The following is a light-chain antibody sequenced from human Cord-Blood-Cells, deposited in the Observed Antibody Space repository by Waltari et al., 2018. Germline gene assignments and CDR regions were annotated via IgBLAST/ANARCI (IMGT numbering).Light chain of an antibody. Sequence: DIQMTQSPSSLSASVGDRVTITCRASQSISSYLNWYQQKPGKAPKLLIYAASSLQIGVPSRFSGSRSGTDFTLTISSLQPEDFSTYYCQQSYSTPYTFGHGTKLEIK. CDR2: AAS. CDR1: QSISSY. CDR3: QQSYSTPYT. J-gene: IGKJ2*01. V-gene: IGKV1-39*01.